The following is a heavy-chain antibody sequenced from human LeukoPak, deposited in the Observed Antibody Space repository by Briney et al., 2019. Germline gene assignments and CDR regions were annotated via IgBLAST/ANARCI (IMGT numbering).Heavy chain of an antibody. V-gene: IGHV4-61*02. Sequence: PSQTLSLTCTVSGGSISSGSYYWSWIRQPAGTGLEWIGRIYTSGSTHYNPSLKSRVTISVDMSKNQFSLKLSSVTAADTAVYYCAREGSDYYGSGSYYRSYYYYMDVWGKGTTVTISS. D-gene: IGHD3-10*01. CDR3: AREGSDYYGSGSYYRSYYYYMDV. J-gene: IGHJ6*03. CDR2: IYTSGST. CDR1: GGSISSGSYY.